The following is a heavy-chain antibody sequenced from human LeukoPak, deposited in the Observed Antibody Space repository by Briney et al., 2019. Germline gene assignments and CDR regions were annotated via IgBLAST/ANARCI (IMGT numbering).Heavy chain of an antibody. Sequence: SGPTLVNPSETLSLTCSVSGGSMYSYSWSWIRQPPGKGLEYVGHIFYSGTTNYNPSPKSRVIMSVDTSKNQFSLKLTSVTAADTAVYYCARVSVAGPRPPLINAFDIWGQGTMVTVSS. D-gene: IGHD6-19*01. CDR2: IFYSGTT. V-gene: IGHV4-59*01. J-gene: IGHJ3*02. CDR3: ARVSVAGPRPPLINAFDI. CDR1: GGSMYSYS.